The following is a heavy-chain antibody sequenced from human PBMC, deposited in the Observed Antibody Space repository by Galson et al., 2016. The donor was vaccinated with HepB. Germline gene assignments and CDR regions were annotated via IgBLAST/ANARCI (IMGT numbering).Heavy chain of an antibody. V-gene: IGHV3-48*02. CDR3: ARGQDTSVEIYYYSMDV. D-gene: IGHD5-18*01. J-gene: IGHJ6*02. Sequence: SLRLSCAASGFIFSRYSMNWVRQAPGKGPEWVSYIVSGSDTIYYADSVKGRFTISRDNAKNALYLQMIGLRDEDTAVYYCARGQDTSVEIYYYSMDVWGQGTTVTVSS. CDR2: IVSGSDTI. CDR1: GFIFSRYS.